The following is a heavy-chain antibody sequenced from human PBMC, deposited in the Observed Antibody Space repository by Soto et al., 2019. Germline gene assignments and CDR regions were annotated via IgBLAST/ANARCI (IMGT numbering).Heavy chain of an antibody. V-gene: IGHV3-23*01. D-gene: IGHD2-21*01. Sequence: EVQLLESGGGLVQPGGSLRLSCAASGFTFSSYAMSWVRQAPGKGLEWVSAISGSGGSTYYADSVKGRFTISRDNSKNTLYLQMNSLRAEDTAVYYCAKSGRRDGFTYSQSQTSRDAFDIWGQGTMVTVSS. CDR2: ISGSGGST. J-gene: IGHJ3*02. CDR3: AKSGRRDGFTYSQSQTSRDAFDI. CDR1: GFTFSSYA.